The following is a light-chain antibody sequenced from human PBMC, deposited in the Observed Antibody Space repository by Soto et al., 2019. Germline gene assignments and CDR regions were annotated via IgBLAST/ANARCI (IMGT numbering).Light chain of an antibody. CDR2: GAT. J-gene: IGKJ1*01. CDR3: QQYRSWPRT. V-gene: IGKV3-15*01. CDR1: QNVLSD. Sequence: EILLTQSPATLSVSPGETATLSCRASQNVLSDLAWYQQTPGQAPRLLVYGATTRATDAPAKFRGSGSGTEFSLTISSLQSEDYGTYYCQQYRSWPRTFGQGSKVEI.